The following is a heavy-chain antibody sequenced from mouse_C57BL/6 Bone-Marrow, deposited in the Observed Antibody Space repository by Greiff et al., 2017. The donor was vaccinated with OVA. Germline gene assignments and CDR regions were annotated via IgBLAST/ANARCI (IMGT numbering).Heavy chain of an antibody. D-gene: IGHD1-1*01. CDR2: IDPEDGET. J-gene: IGHJ3*01. CDR3: ARADYYGSSYIWFAY. CDR1: GFNINDYY. V-gene: IGHV14-2*01. Sequence: VQLQQSGAELVKPGASVKLSCTASGFNINDYYMHWVKQRTEQGLEWIGRIDPEDGETNYAPKFQGKATMTADTSSNTAYLQLSSLTSEDTAVYYCARADYYGSSYIWFAYWGQGTLVTGSA.